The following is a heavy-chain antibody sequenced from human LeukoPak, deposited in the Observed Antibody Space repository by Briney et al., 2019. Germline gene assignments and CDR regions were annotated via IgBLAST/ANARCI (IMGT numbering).Heavy chain of an antibody. J-gene: IGHJ5*02. D-gene: IGHD2-2*01. CDR2: IYYSGST. V-gene: IGHV4-39*07. CDR1: GGSISSSSYY. Sequence: SETLSLTCTVSGGSISSSSYYWGWIRQPPGRGLEWIGSIYYSGSTYYNPSLKSRVTISVDTSKNQFSLKLSSVTAADTAVYYCARGVDVVVPAAPRDWFDPWGQGTLVTVSS. CDR3: ARGVDVVVPAAPRDWFDP.